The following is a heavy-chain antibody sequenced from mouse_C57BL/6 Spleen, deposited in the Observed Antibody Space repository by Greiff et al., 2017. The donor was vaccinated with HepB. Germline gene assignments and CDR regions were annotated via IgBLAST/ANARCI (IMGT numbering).Heavy chain of an antibody. V-gene: IGHV1-81*01. CDR3: VLWRDAMDY. D-gene: IGHD1-1*02. Sequence: VQLQPSGAELARPGASVKLSCKASGYTFTSYGISWVKQRTGQGLEWIGEIYPRIGNTYYNEKFKGKATRTADKSSSTVYMELRSLTSEDSAVYFCVLWRDAMDYWGPGTSVTVSS. CDR2: IYPRIGNT. CDR1: GYTFTSYG. J-gene: IGHJ4*01.